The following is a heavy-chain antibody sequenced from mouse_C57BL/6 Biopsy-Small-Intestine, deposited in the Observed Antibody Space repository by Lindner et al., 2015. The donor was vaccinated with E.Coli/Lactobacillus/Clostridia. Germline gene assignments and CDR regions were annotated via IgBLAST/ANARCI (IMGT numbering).Heavy chain of an antibody. D-gene: IGHD3-1*01. J-gene: IGHJ2*01. CDR3: ARGGDLGF. Sequence: VQLQESGPELVKPGASVKISCKASGYSFTGYYMNWVKQSPEKSLEWIGEINPSTGGTTYNQKFKAKATLTVDKSSSTAYMQLESLTSEDSAVYYCARGGDLGFWGQGTTLTVSS. V-gene: IGHV1-42*01. CDR1: GYSFTGYY. CDR2: INPSTGGT.